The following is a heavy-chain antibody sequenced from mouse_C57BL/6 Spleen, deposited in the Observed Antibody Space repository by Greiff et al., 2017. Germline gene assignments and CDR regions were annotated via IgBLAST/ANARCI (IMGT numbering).Heavy chain of an antibody. Sequence: MPGQGLEWIGEIDPYDSYTNYNQKFKGKSTLTVDKSSSTAYMQLSSLTSEDSAVYYCARRQLRLPLDYWGQGTTLTVSS. J-gene: IGHJ2*01. CDR3: ARRQLRLPLDY. V-gene: IGHV1-69*01. D-gene: IGHD3-2*02. CDR2: IDPYDSYT.